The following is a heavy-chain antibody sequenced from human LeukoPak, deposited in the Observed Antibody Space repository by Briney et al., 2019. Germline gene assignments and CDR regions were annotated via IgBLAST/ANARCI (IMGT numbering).Heavy chain of an antibody. CDR1: GFTFSGYG. CDR2: VSYDGSNK. J-gene: IGHJ4*02. CDR3: ASRSGSYYFFDY. Sequence: GRSLRLSCAVSGFTFSGYGMHWVRQAPGKGLEWVAVVSYDGSNKHYADSVEGRFTISRDNSKNTLYLQMNRLRAEDTAVYYCASRSGSYYFFDYWGQGTLVTVSS. V-gene: IGHV3-30*03. D-gene: IGHD1-26*01.